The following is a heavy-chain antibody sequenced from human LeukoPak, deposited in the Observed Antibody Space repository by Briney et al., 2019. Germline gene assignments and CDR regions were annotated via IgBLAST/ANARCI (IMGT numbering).Heavy chain of an antibody. CDR1: GYSISSGYY. CDR3: ARASRGSGWYLTSLYYFDY. Sequence: SETLSLTCTVSGYSISSGYYWGWIRQPPGKGLEWIGSIYHSGSTYYNPSLESRVTISVDTSKNQFSLKLSSVTAADTAVYYCARASRGSGWYLTSLYYFDYWGQGTLVTVSS. CDR2: IYHSGST. J-gene: IGHJ4*02. V-gene: IGHV4-38-2*02. D-gene: IGHD6-19*01.